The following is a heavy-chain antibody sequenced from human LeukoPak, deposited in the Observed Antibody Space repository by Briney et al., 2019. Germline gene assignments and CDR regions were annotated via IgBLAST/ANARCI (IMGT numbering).Heavy chain of an antibody. CDR3: ARGGPGAYYATSGASDS. J-gene: IGHJ4*02. CDR2: IYHNGGT. V-gene: IGHV4-59*01. Sequence: SETLSLTCTVSGGSISSYSWSWIRQPPEKGLEWIGYIYHNGGTNYNPSLKSRVTISVDTSKNQLSLKLTSVTAADTAVYYCARGGPGAYYATSGASDSWGQGTLVTVSS. CDR1: GGSISSYS. D-gene: IGHD3-22*01.